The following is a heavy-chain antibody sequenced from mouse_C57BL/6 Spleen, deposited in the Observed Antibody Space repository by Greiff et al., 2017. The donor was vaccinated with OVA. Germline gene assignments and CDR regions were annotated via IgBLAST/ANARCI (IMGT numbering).Heavy chain of an antibody. CDR2: IRNKANNHAT. V-gene: IGHV6-6*01. CDR1: GFTFSDAW. J-gene: IGHJ2*01. CDR3: TRLANWDHYFDY. Sequence: EVQVVESGGGLVQPGGSMKLSCAASGFTFSDAWMDWVRQSPEKGLEWVAEIRNKANNHATYYAESVKGRFTISRDDSKSSVYLQMNSLRAEDTGIYYCTRLANWDHYFDYWGQGTTLTVSS. D-gene: IGHD4-1*01.